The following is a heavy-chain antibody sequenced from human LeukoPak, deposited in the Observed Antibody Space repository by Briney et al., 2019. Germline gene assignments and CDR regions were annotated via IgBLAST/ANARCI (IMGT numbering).Heavy chain of an antibody. CDR3: AKVSPYSHSSFYFDY. V-gene: IGHV3-23*01. CDR1: GFTFGSYA. CDR2: ITSSGSGT. Sequence: GGSLRLFFVASGFTFGSYAMSWVRKAPGKGLGWVSAITSSGSGTFYADSVKGRFTISRDIAKNTLYLQMNSLRAEDTALYYCAKVSPYSHSSFYFDYWGQGTLVTVSS. D-gene: IGHD6-6*01. J-gene: IGHJ4*02.